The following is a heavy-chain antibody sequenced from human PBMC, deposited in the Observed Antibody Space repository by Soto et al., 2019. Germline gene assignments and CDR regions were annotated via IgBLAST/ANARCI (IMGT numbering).Heavy chain of an antibody. V-gene: IGHV3-23*01. CDR2: ISGSGGST. CDR1: GFTFSSYA. J-gene: IGHJ4*02. Sequence: GGSLRLSCAASGFTFSSYAMSWVRQAPGKGLEWVSAISGSGGSTYYADSVKGRFTISRDNSKNTLYLQMNSLRAEDTAVYYCARVPEILLWFGELFFDYWGQGTLVTAPQ. CDR3: ARVPEILLWFGELFFDY. D-gene: IGHD3-10*01.